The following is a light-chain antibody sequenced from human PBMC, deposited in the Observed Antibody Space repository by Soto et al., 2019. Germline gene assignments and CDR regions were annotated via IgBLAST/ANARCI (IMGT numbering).Light chain of an antibody. Sequence: QSVLTQPPSVSGAPGQRVTISCIGSSSNIGAGYDVHWYQQLPGTAPKLLIYGNSNRPSGVPERFSGSKSGTSASLAITGLQAEDEADYYCQSYDSSLSGSVVFGGGTKLTV. V-gene: IGLV1-40*01. CDR1: SSNIGAGYD. CDR3: QSYDSSLSGSVV. CDR2: GNS. J-gene: IGLJ3*02.